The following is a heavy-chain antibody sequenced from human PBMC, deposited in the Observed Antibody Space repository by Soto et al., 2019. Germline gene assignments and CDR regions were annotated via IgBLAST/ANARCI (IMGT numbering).Heavy chain of an antibody. V-gene: IGHV1-69*12. CDR1: GGTFSSYA. CDR3: ARQGIRDGYNYGYFDY. Sequence: QVQLVQSGAEVKKPGSSVKVSCKASGGTFSSYAISWVRQAPGQGLEWMGGIIPIFGTANYAQKFQGRVTITADESTSTAYMELSSLRSEDTAVYYCARQGIRDGYNYGYFDYWGQGTLVTVSS. J-gene: IGHJ4*02. CDR2: IIPIFGTA. D-gene: IGHD5-12*01.